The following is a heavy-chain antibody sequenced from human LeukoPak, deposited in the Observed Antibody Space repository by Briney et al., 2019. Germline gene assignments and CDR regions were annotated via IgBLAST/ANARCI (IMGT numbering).Heavy chain of an antibody. CDR1: GFTFSSYG. CDR2: ISYDGSNK. V-gene: IGHV3-30*18. D-gene: IGHD2-2*03. CDR3: AKDGYCSSTSCYMATVYYYYGMDV. J-gene: IGHJ6*02. Sequence: PGGSLRLSCAASGFTFSSYGMHWVRQAPGKGLEWVAVISYDGSNKYYADSVKGRFTISRDNSKNTLYLQMNSLRAEDTAVYYCAKDGYCSSTSCYMATVYYYYGMDVWGQGTTVTVSS.